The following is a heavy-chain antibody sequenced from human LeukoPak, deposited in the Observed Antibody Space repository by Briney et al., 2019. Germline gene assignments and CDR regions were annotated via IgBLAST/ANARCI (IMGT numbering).Heavy chain of an antibody. D-gene: IGHD5-18*01. Sequence: SETLSLTCAVYGGSFSGYYWSWIRQPPGKGLEWIGEINHSGSTNYNPSHKSRVTISVDTSKNQFSLKLSSVTAADTAVYYCARAMDTAMVPFDYWGQGTLVTVSS. CDR1: GGSFSGYY. CDR2: INHSGST. CDR3: ARAMDTAMVPFDY. V-gene: IGHV4-34*01. J-gene: IGHJ4*02.